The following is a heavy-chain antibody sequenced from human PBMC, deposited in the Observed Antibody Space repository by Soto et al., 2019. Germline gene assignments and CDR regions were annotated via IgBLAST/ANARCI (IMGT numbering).Heavy chain of an antibody. J-gene: IGHJ4*02. CDR3: ARVYPPNYDFWSGYCPAFDY. D-gene: IGHD3-3*01. Sequence: PSETLSLTCAVYGGSFSGYYWSWIRQPPGKGLERIGEINHSGSTNYNPSLKSRVTISVDTSKNQFSLKLSSVTAADTAVYYCARVYPPNYDFWSGYCPAFDYWGQGTLVTVSS. CDR1: GGSFSGYY. V-gene: IGHV4-34*01. CDR2: INHSGST.